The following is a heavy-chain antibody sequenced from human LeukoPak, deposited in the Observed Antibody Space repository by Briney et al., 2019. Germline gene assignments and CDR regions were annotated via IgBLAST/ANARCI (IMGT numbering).Heavy chain of an antibody. V-gene: IGHV3-53*01. CDR3: AREVGGSSLT. Sequence: PGGSLRLSCEASGFTVNSNHMSWVRQAPGKGLEWVSVIYSGGSTYYADSVKGRFTVSRDDSKNTLYLQMNSLRAEDTAVYYCAREVGGSSLTWGQGTLVTVSS. J-gene: IGHJ5*02. D-gene: IGHD1-26*01. CDR1: GFTVNSNH. CDR2: IYSGGST.